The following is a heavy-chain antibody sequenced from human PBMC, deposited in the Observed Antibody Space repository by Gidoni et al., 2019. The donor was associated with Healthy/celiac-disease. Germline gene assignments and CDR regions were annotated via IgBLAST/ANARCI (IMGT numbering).Heavy chain of an antibody. CDR3: ARTKQWLVRGFDY. Sequence: HIFSNDEKSYSTSLKSRLTISKDTSKSQVVLTMTNMDPVDTATYYCARTKQWLVRGFDYWGQGTLVTVSS. CDR2: IFSNDEK. D-gene: IGHD6-19*01. V-gene: IGHV2-26*01. J-gene: IGHJ4*02.